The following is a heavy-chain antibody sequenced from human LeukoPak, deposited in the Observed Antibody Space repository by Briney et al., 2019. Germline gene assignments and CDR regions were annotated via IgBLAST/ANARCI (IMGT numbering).Heavy chain of an antibody. V-gene: IGHV3-21*04. J-gene: IGHJ4*02. D-gene: IGHD3-10*01. Sequence: GGSLRLSCAASGFTFSSYSMNWVRQAPGKGLEWVSSISSSSSYIYYADSVKGRFTISRDNAKNSLYLQMTSLRAEDTAVYYCARRTRVRGVISWDYWGQGTLVTASS. CDR2: ISSSSSYI. CDR3: ARRTRVRGVISWDY. CDR1: GFTFSSYS.